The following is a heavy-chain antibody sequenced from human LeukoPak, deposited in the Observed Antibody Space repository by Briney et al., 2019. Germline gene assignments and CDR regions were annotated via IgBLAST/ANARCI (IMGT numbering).Heavy chain of an antibody. Sequence: GGSLRLSCAASGFTFSSYGMHWVRQAPGKGLEWVAVISYDGSNKYYADSVKGRFTISRDNSKNTLYLQMNSLRAEDTAAYYCAKTDCTSSSCYTIESWGQGTLVTVSS. J-gene: IGHJ4*02. V-gene: IGHV3-30*18. CDR2: ISYDGSNK. D-gene: IGHD2-2*02. CDR1: GFTFSSYG. CDR3: AKTDCTSSSCYTIES.